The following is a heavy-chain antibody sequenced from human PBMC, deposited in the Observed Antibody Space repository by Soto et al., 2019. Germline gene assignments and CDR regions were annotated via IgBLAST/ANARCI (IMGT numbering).Heavy chain of an antibody. J-gene: IGHJ3*02. CDR2: IIPIFGTA. Sequence: QVQLVQSGAEVKKPGSSVKVSCKASGGTFSSYAISWVRQAPGQGLEWMGGIIPIFGTANYAQKFQGRVRITADESTSTAYMELSSLRSEDTAVYYCARDRTLYYYDSSGSRRNAFDIWGEGTMVTVSS. CDR1: GGTFSSYA. CDR3: ARDRTLYYYDSSGSRRNAFDI. D-gene: IGHD3-22*01. V-gene: IGHV1-69*01.